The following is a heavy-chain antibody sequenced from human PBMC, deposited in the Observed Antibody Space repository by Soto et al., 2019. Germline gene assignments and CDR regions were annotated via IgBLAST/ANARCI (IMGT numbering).Heavy chain of an antibody. Sequence: ASETLSLTCTVSGGSISSSSYYWGWIRQPPGKGLEWIGSIYYSGSTYYNPSLKSRVTISVDTSKNQFSLKLSSVTAADTAVYYCARRHFDWPYFDYWGQGTLVTVSS. J-gene: IGHJ4*02. V-gene: IGHV4-39*01. CDR3: ARRHFDWPYFDY. D-gene: IGHD3-9*01. CDR1: GGSISSSSYY. CDR2: IYYSGST.